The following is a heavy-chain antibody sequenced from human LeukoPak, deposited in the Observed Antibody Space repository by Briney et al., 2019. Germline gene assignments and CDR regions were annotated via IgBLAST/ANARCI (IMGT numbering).Heavy chain of an antibody. J-gene: IGHJ5*02. CDR3: ASLKGIAAA. V-gene: IGHV1-69*13. D-gene: IGHD6-13*01. CDR2: IIPIFGTA. CDR1: GYTFTSYY. Sequence: ASVKVSCKASGYTFTSYYMHWVRQAPGQGLEWMGGIIPIFGTANYAQKFQGRVTITADESTSTAYMELSSLRSEDTAVYYCASLKGIAAAWGQGTLVTVSS.